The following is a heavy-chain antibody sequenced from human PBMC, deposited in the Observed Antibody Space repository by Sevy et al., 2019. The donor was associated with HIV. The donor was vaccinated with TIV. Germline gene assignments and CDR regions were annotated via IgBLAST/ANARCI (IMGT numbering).Heavy chain of an antibody. CDR2: IFSSGST. Sequence: GSLRLSCAISGFTVNDKYIIWVRQAPGKGLEWVSVIFSSGSTYYADSAKGRFTISRDNSKNTVDLQMNSVRAGDTAVYYCVSLFLSYRSGWSYFDYWGQGTLVTVSS. CDR1: GFTVNDKY. D-gene: IGHD6-19*01. J-gene: IGHJ4*02. CDR3: VSLFLSYRSGWSYFDY. V-gene: IGHV3-66*02.